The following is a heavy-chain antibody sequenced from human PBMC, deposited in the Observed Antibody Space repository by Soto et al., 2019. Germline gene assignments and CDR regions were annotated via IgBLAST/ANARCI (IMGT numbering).Heavy chain of an antibody. D-gene: IGHD4-17*01. V-gene: IGHV3-9*01. CDR1: GFTFDDYP. J-gene: IGHJ6*02. CDR2: ISWNSGSI. CDR3: AKDIARGSMTTVTTWWVDYYYYGMDV. Sequence: PGGSLRLSCAASGFTFDDYPMHWVRQAPGKGLEWVSGISWNSGSIGYADSVKGRFTISRDNAKNSLYLQMNSLRAEDTALYYCAKDIARGSMTTVTTWWVDYYYYGMDVWGQGTTVTVSS.